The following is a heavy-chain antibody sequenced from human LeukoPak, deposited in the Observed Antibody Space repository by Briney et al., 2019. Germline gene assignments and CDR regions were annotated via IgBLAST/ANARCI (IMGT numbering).Heavy chain of an antibody. CDR3: AKDYNIVVTASQFDY. D-gene: IGHD2-21*02. CDR1: GFTFSSYA. V-gene: IGHV3-30*07. CDR2: ISYHGDIT. Sequence: PGGSLRLSCAASGFTFSSYAMHWVRQAPGKGLEWVALISYHGDITYYADSVKGRFTISRDNSKNTLYLQMNSLRAEDTAVYYCAKDYNIVVTASQFDYWGQGTLVTVSS. J-gene: IGHJ4*02.